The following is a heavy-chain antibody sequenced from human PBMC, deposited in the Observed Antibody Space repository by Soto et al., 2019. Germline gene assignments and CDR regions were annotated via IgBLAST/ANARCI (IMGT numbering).Heavy chain of an antibody. D-gene: IGHD3-3*01. CDR2: INAGNGNT. Sequence: ASVKVSYKTSGYTFTSYAMHWVRQAPGQRLEWMGWINAGNGNTKYSQKFQGRVTITRDTSASTAYMELSSLRSEDTAVYYCATVLFLQWLLYDWGQGTLVTVSS. CDR3: ATVLFLQWLLYD. V-gene: IGHV1-3*01. CDR1: GYTFTSYA. J-gene: IGHJ4*02.